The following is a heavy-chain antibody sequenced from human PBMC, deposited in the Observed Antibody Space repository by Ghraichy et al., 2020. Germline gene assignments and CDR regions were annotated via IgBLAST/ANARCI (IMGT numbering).Heavy chain of an antibody. J-gene: IGHJ4*02. CDR2: ISWDGGST. D-gene: IGHD5-18*01. CDR3: AKGRGIQLWSVFDY. CDR1: GFTFDDYT. V-gene: IGHV3-43*01. Sequence: GGSLRLSCAASGFTFDDYTMNWVRQAPGKGLEWVSLISWDGGSTYYADSVKGRFTISRDNSKNSLYLQMNSLRTEDTALYYCAKGRGIQLWSVFDYWGQGTLVTVSS.